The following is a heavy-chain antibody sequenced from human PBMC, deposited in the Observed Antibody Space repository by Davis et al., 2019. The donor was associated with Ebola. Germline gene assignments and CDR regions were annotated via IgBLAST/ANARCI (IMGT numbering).Heavy chain of an antibody. J-gene: IGHJ5*02. D-gene: IGHD3-3*01. V-gene: IGHV4-34*01. CDR3: ARLRFLEWLSVGGWFDP. CDR2: INHSGST. Sequence: PSETLSLTCAVYGGSFSGYYWSWIRQPPGKGLEWIGEINHSGSTNYNPSLKSRVTISVDTSKNQFSLKLSSVTAADTAVYYCARLRFLEWLSVGGWFDPWGQGTLVTVSS. CDR1: GGSFSGYY.